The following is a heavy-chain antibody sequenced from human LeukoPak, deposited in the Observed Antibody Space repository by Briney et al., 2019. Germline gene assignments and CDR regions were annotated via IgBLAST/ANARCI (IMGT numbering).Heavy chain of an antibody. CDR2: IYPDDSDT. V-gene: IGHV5-51*01. CDR1: GYTFTTSW. CDR3: ARRDGGTNYLSDAFDV. D-gene: IGHD1-26*01. Sequence: GESLQISCKSSGYTFTTSWIGWVRQMPGKGLEWMGIIYPDDSDTRYSPSLQGRVTISVDKSISTAYLQWRSLQASDTAMYYCARRDGGTNYLSDAFDVWGQGTMVTVSS. J-gene: IGHJ3*01.